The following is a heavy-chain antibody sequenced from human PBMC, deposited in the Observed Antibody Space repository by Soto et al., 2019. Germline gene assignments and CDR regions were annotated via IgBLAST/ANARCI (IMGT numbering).Heavy chain of an antibody. V-gene: IGHV4-34*01. D-gene: IGHD6-19*01. Sequence: KPSETLSLTCAVYGGSFSGYYWSWIRQPPGKGLEWIGEINHSGSTNYNPSLKSRVTISVDTSKNQFSLKLSSVTAADTAVYYCAAGWTVAGGNDYWGQGTLVTVSS. CDR3: AAGWTVAGGNDY. CDR2: INHSGST. J-gene: IGHJ4*02. CDR1: GGSFSGYY.